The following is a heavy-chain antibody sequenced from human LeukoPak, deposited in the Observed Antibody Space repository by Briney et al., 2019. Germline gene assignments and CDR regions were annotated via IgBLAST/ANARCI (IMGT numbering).Heavy chain of an antibody. D-gene: IGHD6-25*01. CDR1: GFTVSTNY. CDR2: IYSGGAT. J-gene: IGHJ4*02. CDR3: ARGYSRVYPAPFDY. Sequence: GGSLRLSCAASGFTVSTNYMSWVRQAPGKGLEWVSVIYSGGATHYTDSVKGRFTISRDNSKNTLYLQMNALRAEDTAVYYCARGYSRVYPAPFDYWPQETLDRLL. V-gene: IGHV3-53*01.